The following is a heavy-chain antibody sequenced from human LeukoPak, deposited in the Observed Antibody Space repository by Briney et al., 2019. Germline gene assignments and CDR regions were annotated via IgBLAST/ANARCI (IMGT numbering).Heavy chain of an antibody. J-gene: IGHJ5*01. Sequence: ASVKVSCKTSDYTFSNYGISWVRQAPGQGLEWMGWISTSNGAISYAQNFQDRVTMTTDTSTSTDYMELRSLRSDDPAVYYCARDLNTPRWFDSWGQGTLVTVSS. CDR1: DYTFSNYG. V-gene: IGHV1-18*01. CDR3: ARDLNTPRWFDS. CDR2: ISTSNGAI.